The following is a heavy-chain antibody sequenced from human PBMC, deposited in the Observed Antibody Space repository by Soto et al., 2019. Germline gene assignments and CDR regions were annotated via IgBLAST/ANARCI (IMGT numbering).Heavy chain of an antibody. V-gene: IGHV4-39*01. CDR2: IFYNGHA. D-gene: IGHD5-12*01. CDR1: GGSINTNNYY. J-gene: IGHJ4*02. CDR3: ATIMVPESRHIESDY. Sequence: PSETLSLTCSVSGGSINTNNYYWGWIRQSPGQGLEWIGSIFYNGHANYNPSLRGRVTISQDLSKNQFSLKLASMTAADTAVYYCATIMVPESRHIESDYWGRGTLVT.